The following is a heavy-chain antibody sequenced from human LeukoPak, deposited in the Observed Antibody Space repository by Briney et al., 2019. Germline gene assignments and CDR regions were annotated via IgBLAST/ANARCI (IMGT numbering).Heavy chain of an antibody. CDR1: GGSISSYY. D-gene: IGHD5-18*01. CDR2: IYYSGST. CDR3: ARENDRYGRIDY. Sequence: SETLSLTCTVSGGSISSYYWSWIRQPPGKGLEWIGYIYYSGSTNSNPSLKSRVIISIDTSKNQFSLRLSSVTAADTAVYYCARENDRYGRIDYWGQGTQVTVSS. J-gene: IGHJ4*02. V-gene: IGHV4-59*01.